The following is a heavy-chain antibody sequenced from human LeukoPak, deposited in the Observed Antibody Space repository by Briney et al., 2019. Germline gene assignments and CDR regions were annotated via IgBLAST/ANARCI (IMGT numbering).Heavy chain of an antibody. J-gene: IGHJ6*02. V-gene: IGHV1-69*13. Sequence: SVKVSCKASGGTLSSYAISWVRQAPRQGLEWMGGIIPIFGTTKYSQKFQGRVTITAAESTGTAFMDLNSLTSDDTAVYYCASRYCGSANCQWGDYYYYGMDGWGQGTTVTVSS. CDR3: ASRYCGSANCQWGDYYYYGMDG. D-gene: IGHD2-2*01. CDR2: IIPIFGTT. CDR1: GGTLSSYA.